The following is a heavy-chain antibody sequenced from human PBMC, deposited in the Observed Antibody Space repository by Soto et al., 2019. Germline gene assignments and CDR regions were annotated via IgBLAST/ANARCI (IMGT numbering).Heavy chain of an antibody. CDR3: VRHGSGSYLSD. V-gene: IGHV4-4*02. CDR2: IFHNGAT. CDR1: SGSVSSYTW. D-gene: IGHD3-10*01. J-gene: IGHJ4*02. Sequence: QVQLRESGPGLVKASETLSLTCAVSSGSVSSYTWWSWVRQPPGQGLEWIAEIFHNGATNYNPSLKSRVTILIDTSKNQFSLKVISVTAADTAVYYCVRHGSGSYLSDWGQGALVTVSS.